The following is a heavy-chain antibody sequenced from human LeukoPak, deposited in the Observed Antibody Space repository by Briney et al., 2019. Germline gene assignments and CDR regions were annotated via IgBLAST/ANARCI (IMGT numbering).Heavy chain of an antibody. J-gene: IGHJ3*02. CDR2: INPSGGST. CDR3: ARDDGSGIMGDI. CDR1: GYTLTSYY. V-gene: IGHV1-46*01. Sequence: GASVKVSCKASGYTLTSYYMHWVRQAPGQGLEWMGIINPSGGSTSYAQKFQGRVTMTRDTSTSTVYMELSSLRSEDTAVYYCARDDGSGIMGDIWGQGTMVTVSS. D-gene: IGHD3-10*01.